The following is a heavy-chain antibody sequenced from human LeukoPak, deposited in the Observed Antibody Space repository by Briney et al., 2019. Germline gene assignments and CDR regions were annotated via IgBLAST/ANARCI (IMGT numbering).Heavy chain of an antibody. CDR1: GGSISSSSYY. CDR3: ARGPIIAAAPFPFDY. D-gene: IGHD6-13*01. CDR2: IYYSGST. V-gene: IGHV4-39*07. J-gene: IGHJ4*02. Sequence: SETLSLTCTVSGGSISSSSYYWGWIRQPPGKGLEWIGSIYYSGSTYYNPSLKSRVTISVDTSKNQFSLKLSSVTAADTAVYYCARGPIIAAAPFPFDYWGQGTLVTVSS.